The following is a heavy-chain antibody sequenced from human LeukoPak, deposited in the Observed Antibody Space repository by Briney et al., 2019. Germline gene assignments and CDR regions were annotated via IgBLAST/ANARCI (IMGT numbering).Heavy chain of an antibody. J-gene: IGHJ3*02. CDR1: GFTFSSYW. CDR2: IKQDGSEK. D-gene: IGHD3-22*01. CDR3: ARDAISYDSSGYYYDDAFDI. V-gene: IGHV3-7*01. Sequence: GGSLRLSCAASGFTFSSYWMSWVRQAPGKGLEWVANIKQDGSEKYYVDSAKGRFTISRDNAKNSLYLQMNSLRAGDTAVYYCARDAISYDSSGYYYDDAFDIWGQGTMVTVSS.